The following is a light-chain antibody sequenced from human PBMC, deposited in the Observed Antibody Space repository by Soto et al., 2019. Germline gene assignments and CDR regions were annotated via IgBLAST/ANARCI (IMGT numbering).Light chain of an antibody. V-gene: IGLV2-11*01. CDR2: DVS. CDR3: CSYAGSDTYV. CDR1: SSDVGDYNY. Sequence: QSALTQPRSVSGSPGQSVTISCTGTSSDVGDYNYVSWYQQHPGKAPKVMIFDVSKRPSGVPDRFSGSKSGNTASLTISGLQADDEADYYCCSYAGSDTYVLGTGTKLTVL. J-gene: IGLJ1*01.